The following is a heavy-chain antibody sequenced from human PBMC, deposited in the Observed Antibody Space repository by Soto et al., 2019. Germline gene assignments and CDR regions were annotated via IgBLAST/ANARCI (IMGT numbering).Heavy chain of an antibody. J-gene: IGHJ6*02. Sequence: QVQLVESGGGVVQPGRSLRLSCAASGFTFSSYAMHWVRQAPGKGLEWVAVISYDGSNKYYEDAVKGRFTISRDNSKNTLYLQMNSLRAEDTAVYYCAGGGDFWGGSPPYYCCGMDVWSLGTAVTVSS. CDR2: ISYDGSNK. CDR3: AGGGDFWGGSPPYYCCGMDV. V-gene: IGHV3-30-3*01. CDR1: GFTFSSYA. D-gene: IGHD3-3*01.